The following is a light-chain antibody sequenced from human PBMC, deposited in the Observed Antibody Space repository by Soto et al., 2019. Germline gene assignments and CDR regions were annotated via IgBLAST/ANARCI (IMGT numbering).Light chain of an antibody. CDR1: SSDVGGYNY. J-gene: IGLJ1*01. V-gene: IGLV2-14*01. CDR2: DVS. Sequence: QVVLSPPASVSGYTGQSVTISCNGTSSDVGGYNYVSWYQQHPGKAPKLMIYDVSNRPSGVSNRFSGSKSGNTASLTISGLQAEDEADYYCSSYTSSSIPYVFGTGTKVTVL. CDR3: SSYTSSSIPYV.